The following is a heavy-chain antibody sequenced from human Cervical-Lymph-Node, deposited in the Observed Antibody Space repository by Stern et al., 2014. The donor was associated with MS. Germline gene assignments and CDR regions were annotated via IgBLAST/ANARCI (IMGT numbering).Heavy chain of an antibody. J-gene: IGHJ4*02. V-gene: IGHV7-4-1*02. CDR2: INTNTGNP. CDR3: ARGGSGSYTPDY. Sequence: VQLEQSGPELKKPGASVKVSCKASGYAFTTFSMNWVRQAPGQGLEWMGWINTNTGNPTYASGFTRLIVLSLETSDSTALMQISSLAAADSARYYCARGGSGSYTPDYWGQGTLVTVSS. D-gene: IGHD1-26*01. CDR1: GYAFTTFS.